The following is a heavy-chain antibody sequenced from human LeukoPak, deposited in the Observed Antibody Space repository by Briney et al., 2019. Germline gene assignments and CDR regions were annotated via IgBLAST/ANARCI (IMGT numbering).Heavy chain of an antibody. CDR3: AKEQDSSGWYAADY. V-gene: IGHV3-30*18. CDR2: ISYDGSNK. Sequence: PGRSLRLSCAASGFTFSSYGMHWVRQAPGKGLEWVAVISYDGSNKYYADSVKGRFTISRDNSKNTLYLQMNSLRAEDTAVYYCAKEQDSSGWYAADYWGQGTLVTVSS. J-gene: IGHJ4*02. D-gene: IGHD6-19*01. CDR1: GFTFSSYG.